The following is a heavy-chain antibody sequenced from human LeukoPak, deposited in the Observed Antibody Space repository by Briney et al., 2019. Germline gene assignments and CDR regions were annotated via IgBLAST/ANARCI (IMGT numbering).Heavy chain of an antibody. D-gene: IGHD2-2*01. CDR3: ARVASPTAAHYYFDI. CDR2: IYYSGTT. V-gene: IGHV4-59*08. Sequence: SETLSLTCTVSGGSINRYFWSWIRQPPGKGLEWIGHIYYSGTTNYNPSLKSRVTVSVDMSKNQFSLKLTSVIAADTAVYYCARVASPTAAHYYFDIWGRGTLVTVSS. J-gene: IGHJ4*02. CDR1: GGSINRYF.